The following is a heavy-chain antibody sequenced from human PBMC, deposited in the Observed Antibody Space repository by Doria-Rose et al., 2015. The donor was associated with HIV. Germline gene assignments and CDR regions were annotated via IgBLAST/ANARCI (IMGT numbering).Heavy chain of an antibody. V-gene: IGHV4-59*01. CDR2: IYYSGST. D-gene: IGHD3-10*01. Sequence: IRQSPGKGLEWIGYIYYSGSTINNPSLKSRVTISLDTSKNQFSLRLSSVTAADTAVYYCARVWGITNVRFDSWGQGILVTVSS. CDR3: ARVWGITNVRFDS. J-gene: IGHJ5*01.